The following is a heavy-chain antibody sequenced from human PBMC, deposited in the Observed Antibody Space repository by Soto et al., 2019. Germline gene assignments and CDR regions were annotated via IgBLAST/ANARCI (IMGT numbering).Heavy chain of an antibody. D-gene: IGHD6-13*01. V-gene: IGHV4-30-2*01. CDR2: MYHSGST. J-gene: IGHJ6*02. CDR1: GGSISSGGYS. CDR3: ARQTYSSSWTGYYYYGMDV. Sequence: SETLSLTCAVSGGSISSGGYSWSWIRQPPGKGLEWIGYMYHSGSTYYNPSLKSRVTISIDRSKNQFSLKLSSVTAADTAVYYCARQTYSSSWTGYYYYGMDVWGQGTTVTVSS.